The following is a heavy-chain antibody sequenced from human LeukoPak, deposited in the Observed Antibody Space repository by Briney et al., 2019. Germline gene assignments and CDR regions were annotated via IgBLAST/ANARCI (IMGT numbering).Heavy chain of an antibody. CDR2: INPNSGDT. J-gene: IGHJ5*02. D-gene: IGHD3-3*01. CDR1: GYTFTGYY. CDR3: ARDPEFGGNNWFDP. Sequence: GASVKVSCKASGYTFTGYYMHWVRQAPGQGLEWMGWINPNSGDTKYAQKFQGRVTMTRDTSISTAYMELSRLRSDDTAVYYCARDPEFGGNNWFDPWGQGTLVTVSS. V-gene: IGHV1-2*02.